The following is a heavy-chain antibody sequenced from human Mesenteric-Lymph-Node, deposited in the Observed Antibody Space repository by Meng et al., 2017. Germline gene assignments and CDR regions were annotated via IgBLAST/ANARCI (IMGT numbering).Heavy chain of an antibody. D-gene: IGHD4-17*01. CDR3: VRRAITVTTTWGAYDI. Sequence: GESLKISCAASGFTFSNYEMNWVRQAPGKGLEWVSYISTTGNTMYYADSVKGRFTISRDNSKNTLYLQMNSLRDEDTAIYYCVRRAITVTTTWGAYDIWGQGTVVTVSS. CDR2: ISTTGNTM. V-gene: IGHV3-48*03. J-gene: IGHJ3*02. CDR1: GFTFSNYE.